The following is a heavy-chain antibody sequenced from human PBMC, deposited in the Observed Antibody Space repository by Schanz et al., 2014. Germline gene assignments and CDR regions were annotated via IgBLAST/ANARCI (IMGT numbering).Heavy chain of an antibody. CDR3: ARDLSSLIQGDV. CDR1: GFTFSDYY. D-gene: IGHD2-2*01. V-gene: IGHV3-11*04. Sequence: QVQLVESGGGLVKPGGSLRLSCAASGFTFSDYYMSWIRQAPGKGLEWVSRMIGSGSSVFYADSVKGRFTISRDNAKNSLYLQMNSLRVEDTAVYFCARDLSSLIQGDVWGKGTTVTVSS. J-gene: IGHJ6*04. CDR2: MIGSGSSV.